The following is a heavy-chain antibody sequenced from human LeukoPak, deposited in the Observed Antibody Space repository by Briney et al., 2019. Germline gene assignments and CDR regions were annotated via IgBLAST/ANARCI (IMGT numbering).Heavy chain of an antibody. CDR1: GFTFSSYA. V-gene: IGHV3-64D*06. CDR2: ISGNGART. D-gene: IGHD6-19*01. Sequence: GGSLRLSCAASGFTFSSYAMHWVRQAPGKGLEYVSGISGNGARTYNADFVKGRFTISRDNPKNTLFLPMTSLRADDTAVYYCVTQISGWVYWGQGTLVTVSS. CDR3: VTQISGWVY. J-gene: IGHJ4*02.